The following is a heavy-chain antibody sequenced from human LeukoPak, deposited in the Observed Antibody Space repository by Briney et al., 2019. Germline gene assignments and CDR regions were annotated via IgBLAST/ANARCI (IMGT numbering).Heavy chain of an antibody. CDR3: ARFDSGSHGVFDS. Sequence: GGSLRLSCAASGFTFSDYYMSWIRQAPGKGLEWVSYISRSSSFTNYADSVKGRFTISRDNAKNSVYLQMNSLSAKDTAVYYCARFDSGSHGVFDSWGQGTLVTVPS. D-gene: IGHD3-10*01. J-gene: IGHJ4*02. V-gene: IGHV3-11*03. CDR1: GFTFSDYY. CDR2: ISRSSSFT.